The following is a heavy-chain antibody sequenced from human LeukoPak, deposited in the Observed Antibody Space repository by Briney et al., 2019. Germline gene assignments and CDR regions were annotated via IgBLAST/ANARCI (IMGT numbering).Heavy chain of an antibody. V-gene: IGHV4-4*07. CDR3: ARVMGYYGSGSYYPNWFDP. CDR2: IYTSGST. CDR1: GGPISSYY. D-gene: IGHD3-10*01. J-gene: IGHJ5*02. Sequence: PSETLSLTCTVSGGPISSYYWSWIRQPAGKGLEWIGRIYTSGSTNYNPSLKSRVTMSVDTSKNQFSLQLSSVTAADTAVYYCARVMGYYGSGSYYPNWFDPWGQGTLVTVSS.